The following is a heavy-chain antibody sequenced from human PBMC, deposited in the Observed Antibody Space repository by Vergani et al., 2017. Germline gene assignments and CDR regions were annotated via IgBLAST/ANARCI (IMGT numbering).Heavy chain of an antibody. CDR2: IYTSGST. CDR1: GGSFSGYY. V-gene: IGHV4-4*09. Sequence: QVQLQQWGAGLLKPSETLSLTCAVYGGSFSGYYWSWIRQPPGKGLEWIGYIYTSGSTNYNPSLKSRVTISVDTSKNQFSLKLSSVTAADTAVYYCARHGAYQLLSGDWFDPWGQGTLVTVSS. D-gene: IGHD2-2*01. CDR3: ARHGAYQLLSGDWFDP. J-gene: IGHJ5*02.